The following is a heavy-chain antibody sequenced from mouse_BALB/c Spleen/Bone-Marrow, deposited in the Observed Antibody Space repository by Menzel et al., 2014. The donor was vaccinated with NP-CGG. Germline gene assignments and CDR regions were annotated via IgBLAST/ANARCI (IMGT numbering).Heavy chain of an antibody. CDR3: ALYYGNYFDH. Sequence: EVQLQQSGPGQVKPSQTVSLTCTVTGISITTRNYRWSWIRQFPGNKLEWIGYIYYSGTITYNPSLTSRTTITRDTSKNQFFLEMNSLTAEDTATYYCALYYGNYFDHRGQGTTLTVSS. J-gene: IGHJ2*01. D-gene: IGHD2-1*01. V-gene: IGHV3-5*02. CDR2: IYYSGTI. CDR1: GISITTRNYR.